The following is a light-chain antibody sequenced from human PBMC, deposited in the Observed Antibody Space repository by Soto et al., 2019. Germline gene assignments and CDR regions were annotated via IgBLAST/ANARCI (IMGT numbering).Light chain of an antibody. V-gene: IGLV2-14*01. Sequence: QSALTQPASVSGSPGQSVAISCTGTSSDVAAYNFVSWYQQHPGKAPKLMVFDVSNRPSGVSNRFSGSKSGNTASLTISGLQAEDEADYYCSSYTSGGKYVFGTGTKVTV. CDR3: SSYTSGGKYV. CDR2: DVS. J-gene: IGLJ1*01. CDR1: SSDVAAYNF.